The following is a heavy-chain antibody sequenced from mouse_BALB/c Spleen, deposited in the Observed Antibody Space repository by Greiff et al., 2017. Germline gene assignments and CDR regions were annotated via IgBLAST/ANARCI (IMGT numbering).Heavy chain of an antibody. Sequence: EVQRVESGGGLVKPGGSLKLSCAASGFTFSSYAMSWVRQTPEKRLEWVASISSGGSTYYPDSVKGRFTISRDNARNILYLQMSSLRSEDTAMYYCARGPGYDYDNYAMDYWGQGTSVTVSS. D-gene: IGHD2-4*01. V-gene: IGHV5-6-5*01. CDR2: ISSGGST. J-gene: IGHJ4*01. CDR1: GFTFSSYA. CDR3: ARGPGYDYDNYAMDY.